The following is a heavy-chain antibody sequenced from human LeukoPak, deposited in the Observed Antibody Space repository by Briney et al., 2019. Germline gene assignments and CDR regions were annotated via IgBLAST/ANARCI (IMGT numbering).Heavy chain of an antibody. CDR3: ARGHTSVKVSYYYMDV. CDR1: RFMFNNYW. CDR2: IKQDGSEK. Sequence: GGSLRLSCAASRFMFNNYWMSWVRQAPGKGLEWVANIKQDGSEKYYVDSVKGRFTISRDNAKNSLYLQMNSLRAEDTALYYCARGHTSVKVSYYYMDVWGKGTTVTVSS. V-gene: IGHV3-7*04. D-gene: IGHD4-17*01. J-gene: IGHJ6*03.